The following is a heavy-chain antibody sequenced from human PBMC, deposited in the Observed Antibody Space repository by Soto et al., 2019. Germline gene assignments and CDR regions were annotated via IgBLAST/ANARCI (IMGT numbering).Heavy chain of an antibody. CDR3: TTDPRMTSFGVVRLTGTGS. CDR2: IKSKTDGGTT. Sequence: GGSLRLSCAASGFTFSNAWMSWVRQAPGKGLEWVGRIKSKTDGGTTDYAAPGKGRFTISRDDSKNTLYLQMNSLKTEDTAVYYCTTDPRMTSFGVVRLTGTGSWGQGPGVTVAS. D-gene: IGHD3-3*01. V-gene: IGHV3-15*01. J-gene: IGHJ5*02. CDR1: GFTFSNAW.